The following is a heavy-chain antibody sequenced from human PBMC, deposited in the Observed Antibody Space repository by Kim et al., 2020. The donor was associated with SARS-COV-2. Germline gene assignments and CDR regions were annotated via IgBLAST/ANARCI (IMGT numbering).Heavy chain of an antibody. D-gene: IGHD3-9*01. CDR1: GFTFTSYG. CDR3: AREGGPVLRFSDWLGFFDY. J-gene: IGHJ4*02. V-gene: IGHV1-18*04. Sequence: ASVKVSCKASGFTFTSYGFTWVRQAPGQGLEWMGWISAYNGNTNYAQKLQGRVTLTTDTSTSTVYMELRSLRSDDTAVYYCAREGGPVLRFSDWLGFFDYWGQGTLVTVSS. CDR2: ISAYNGNT.